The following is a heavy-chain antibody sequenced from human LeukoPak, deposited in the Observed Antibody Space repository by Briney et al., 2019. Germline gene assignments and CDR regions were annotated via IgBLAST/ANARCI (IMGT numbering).Heavy chain of an antibody. CDR3: ARLVLGELSYYYFDY. CDR1: GGSISSGGYY. D-gene: IGHD3-16*02. J-gene: IGHJ4*02. V-gene: IGHV4-30-2*01. CDR2: IYHSGST. Sequence: PSQTLSLTCTVSGGSISSGGYYWSWIRQPPGKGLEWIGYIYHSGSTYYNPSLKSRVTISVDTSKNQFSLKLSSVTAADTAVYYCARLVLGELSYYYFDYWGQGTLVTVSS.